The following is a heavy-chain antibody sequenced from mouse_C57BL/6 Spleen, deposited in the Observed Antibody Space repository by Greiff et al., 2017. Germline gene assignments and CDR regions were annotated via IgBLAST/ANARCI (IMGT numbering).Heavy chain of an antibody. D-gene: IGHD2-4*01. CDR2: IDPSDSET. J-gene: IGHJ2*01. V-gene: IGHV1-52*01. Sequence: QVQLKQPGAELVRPGSSVKLSCKASGYTFTSYWMHWVKQRPIPGLEWIGNIDPSDSETHYNQKFKDKATLTVDKSSSTAYMQLSSLTSEDSAVYYCARGLYEYDGYYFDYWGQSTTLTVSS. CDR1: GYTFTSYW. CDR3: ARGLYEYDGYYFDY.